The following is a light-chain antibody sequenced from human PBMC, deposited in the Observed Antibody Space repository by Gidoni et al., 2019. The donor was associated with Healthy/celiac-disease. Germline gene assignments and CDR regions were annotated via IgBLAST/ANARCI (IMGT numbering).Light chain of an antibody. Sequence: QSVLTQPPSLSAAPGQKVTISCSGSRSNIGNNYVSWYQQLPGTAPKLLIYDNNKRPSGIPDRFAGSKSGTSATLGITGLQTGDEADYYCGTWDSSLSAYVFGTGTKVTVL. V-gene: IGLV1-51*01. CDR2: DNN. J-gene: IGLJ1*01. CDR1: RSNIGNNY. CDR3: GTWDSSLSAYV.